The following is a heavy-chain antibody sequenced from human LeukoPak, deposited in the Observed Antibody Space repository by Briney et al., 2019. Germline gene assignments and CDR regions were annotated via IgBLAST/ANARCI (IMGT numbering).Heavy chain of an antibody. V-gene: IGHV4-39*01. J-gene: IGHJ4*02. CDR2: IYYSGST. CDR1: GGSISSSSYY. CDR3: ARHWASSPYYYDSSGSNVLDY. D-gene: IGHD3-22*01. Sequence: SETLSLTCTVSGGSISSSSYYWGWIRQPPGKGLEWTGSIYYSGSTYCNPSLKSRVTISVDTSKNQFSLKLSSVTAADTAVYYCARHWASSPYYYDSSGSNVLDYWGQGTLVTVSS.